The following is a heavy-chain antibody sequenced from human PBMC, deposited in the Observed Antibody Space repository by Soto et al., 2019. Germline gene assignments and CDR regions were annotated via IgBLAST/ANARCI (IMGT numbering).Heavy chain of an antibody. CDR2: IIPMLGMS. V-gene: IGHV1-69*02. CDR3: ATNYGSGSAHFDN. CDR1: GDTFNFYT. J-gene: IGHJ4*02. D-gene: IGHD3-10*01. Sequence: QVQLVQSGAEVKTPGSSVKVSCTASGDTFNFYTLSWVRQAPGQGLEWMGRIIPMLGMSTYAQKFQGRVTMIADKSTSAAYMGLSSLRSEDTALYYCATNYGSGSAHFDNWGQGTLVTVSS.